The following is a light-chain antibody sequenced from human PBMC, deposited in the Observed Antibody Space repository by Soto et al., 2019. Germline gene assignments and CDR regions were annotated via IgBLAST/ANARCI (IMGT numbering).Light chain of an antibody. CDR2: GAF. V-gene: IGKV3-11*01. J-gene: IGKJ4*01. CDR3: QQRRTWPRVT. CDR1: QSVSSQ. Sequence: IVLTQSPASLSLSPGEGATLSCRASQSVSSQLAWYQQKPGQAPRLLIYGAFNRATGSPARFSGSGSGTDFTLTIGSLEPEDFAVYYCQQRRTWPRVTFGGGDQTGDQ.